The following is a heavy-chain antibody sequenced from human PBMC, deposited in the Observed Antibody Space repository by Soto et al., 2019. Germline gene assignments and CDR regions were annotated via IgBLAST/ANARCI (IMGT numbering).Heavy chain of an antibody. J-gene: IGHJ5*02. CDR2: INGDGTST. Sequence: GGSLRLSCAASGFTFSTYWMHWVRQAPGKGLVWVSHINGDGTSTTYADSVKGRFTISRDNAKNTLYLQMNSLRAEDTAVYYCARGFSSIYWNWFDPWGQGTLVTVSS. V-gene: IGHV3-74*01. CDR1: GFTFSTYW. D-gene: IGHD6-6*01. CDR3: ARGFSSIYWNWFDP.